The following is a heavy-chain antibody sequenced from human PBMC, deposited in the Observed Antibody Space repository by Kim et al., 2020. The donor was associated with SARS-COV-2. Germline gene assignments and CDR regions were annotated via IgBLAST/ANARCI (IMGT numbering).Heavy chain of an antibody. CDR3: AKDRFDMWAPGHWFDP. CDR1: GFTFSSYG. D-gene: IGHD1-26*01. CDR2: ISYDGSNK. Sequence: GGSLRLSCAASGFTFSSYGMHWVRQAPGKGLEWVAVISYDGSNKYYADSVKGRFTISRDNSKNTLYLQMNSLRAEDTAVYYCAKDRFDMWAPGHWFDPWGQGTLVTVSS. J-gene: IGHJ5*02. V-gene: IGHV3-30*18.